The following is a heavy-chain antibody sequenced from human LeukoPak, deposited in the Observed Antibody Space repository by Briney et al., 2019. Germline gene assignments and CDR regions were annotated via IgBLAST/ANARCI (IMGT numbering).Heavy chain of an antibody. J-gene: IGHJ4*02. CDR3: ARDRYCSGGSCYHAPFDY. V-gene: IGHV4-39*07. CDR2: VNHSGTT. D-gene: IGHD2-15*01. Sequence: SETLSLTCTVSGGSISSGDYYWSWIRQPPGKGLEWIGEVNHSGTTNYNPSLKSRVTISVDTSKNQFSLKLSSVTAADTAVYYCARDRYCSGGSCYHAPFDYWGQGTLVTVSS. CDR1: GGSISSGDYY.